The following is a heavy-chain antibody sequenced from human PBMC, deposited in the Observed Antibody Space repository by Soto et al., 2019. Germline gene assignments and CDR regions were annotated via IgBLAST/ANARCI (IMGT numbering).Heavy chain of an antibody. Sequence: KPSESLSLTCTASGASISGFYCSWIRKSAGKGLEWIGLIYATGTTDYNPSLKTRVMMSVDTSKKQFSLKLRSVTAADTAVYYCVRDGAKTLRDWFDPWGQGISVTVSS. D-gene: IGHD1-26*01. CDR2: IYATGTT. CDR1: GASISGFY. J-gene: IGHJ5*02. CDR3: VRDGAKTLRDWFDP. V-gene: IGHV4-4*07.